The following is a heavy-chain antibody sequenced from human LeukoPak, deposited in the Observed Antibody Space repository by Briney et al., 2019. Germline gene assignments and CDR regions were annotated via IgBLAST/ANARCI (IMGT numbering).Heavy chain of an antibody. CDR1: GGSFSGYY. CDR3: ARRWQNYDFWSGYRHYFDY. J-gene: IGHJ4*02. V-gene: IGHV4-34*01. D-gene: IGHD3-3*01. Sequence: SETLSLTCAVYGGSFSGYYWSRIRQPPGKGLEWIGEINHSGSTNYNPSLKSRVTISVDTSKNQFSLKLSSVTAADTAVYYCARRWQNYDFWSGYRHYFDYWGQGTLVTVSS. CDR2: INHSGST.